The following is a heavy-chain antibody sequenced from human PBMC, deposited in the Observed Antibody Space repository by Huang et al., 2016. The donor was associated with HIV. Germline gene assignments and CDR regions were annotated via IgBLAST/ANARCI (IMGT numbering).Heavy chain of an antibody. CDR3: ARDATKNPRGWFDP. Sequence: QVHLQQWGAGLLKSAETLSLTCAVYGGSLSGYYWSWLRQTPGKGLAWIGEINHLGRPNYNPALKSRVSISMDGSKKQFSLKLRSISDADTAVYFCARDATKNPRGWFDPWGQGTLVTVSS. D-gene: IGHD3-10*01. CDR2: INHLGRP. CDR1: GGSLSGYY. V-gene: IGHV4-34*02. J-gene: IGHJ5*02.